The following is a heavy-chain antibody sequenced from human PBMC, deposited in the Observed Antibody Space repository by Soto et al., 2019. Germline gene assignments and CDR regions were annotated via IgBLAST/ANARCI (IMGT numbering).Heavy chain of an antibody. D-gene: IGHD2-2*02. CDR3: ARGNSCTTASCYTGWFFDL. CDR1: GFTFSTYE. CDR2: IGSSGGPI. J-gene: IGHJ2*01. Sequence: GGSLRLSCAASGFTFSTYEMNWVRQAPGKGPEWVSYIGSSGGPIYYADSVMGRFTISRDNAKNSVYLQMNTLRAEDTAVYYCARGNSCTTASCYTGWFFDLWGRGTLVTVSS. V-gene: IGHV3-48*03.